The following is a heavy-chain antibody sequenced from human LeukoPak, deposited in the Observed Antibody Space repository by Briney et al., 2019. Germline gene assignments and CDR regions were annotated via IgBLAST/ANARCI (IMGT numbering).Heavy chain of an antibody. J-gene: IGHJ4*02. V-gene: IGHV3-23*01. D-gene: IGHD1-26*01. CDR2: ISSISATT. CDR3: ARDVSSLGATLY. CDR1: GFTFSTYA. Sequence: GGSLRLSCAASGFTFSTYAMTWVRQAPGKGLEWVSAISSISATTYYTDSVKGRFTISRDNSKNTLYLQMNSLRAEDTAVYYCARDVSSLGATLYWGQGTLVTVST.